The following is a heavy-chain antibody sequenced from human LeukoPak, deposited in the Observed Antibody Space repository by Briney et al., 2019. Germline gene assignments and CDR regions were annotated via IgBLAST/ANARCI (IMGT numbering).Heavy chain of an antibody. V-gene: IGHV3-20*04. CDR1: GFTFDDYG. CDR3: ARDYCSSTSCYFFDY. CDR2: INWNGGST. Sequence: GGSPRLSCAASGFTFDDYGMSWVRQAPGKGLEWVSGINWNGGSTGYADSVKGRFTISRDNAKNSLYLQMNSLRAEDTALYYCARDYCSSTSCYFFDYWGQGTLVTVSS. J-gene: IGHJ4*02. D-gene: IGHD2-2*01.